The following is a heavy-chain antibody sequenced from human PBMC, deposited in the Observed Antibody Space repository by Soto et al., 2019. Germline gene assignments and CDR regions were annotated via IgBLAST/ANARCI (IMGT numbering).Heavy chain of an antibody. CDR2: IYYSGST. Sequence: SETLSLTCTVSGGSIGSSSYYWGWIRQPPGKGLEWIGSIYYSGSTYYNPSLKSRVTISVDTSKNQFSLKLSSVTAADTAVYYCARPIFGVVITWFDPWGQGTLVTVSS. D-gene: IGHD3-3*01. CDR1: GGSIGSSSYY. CDR3: ARPIFGVVITWFDP. J-gene: IGHJ5*02. V-gene: IGHV4-39*01.